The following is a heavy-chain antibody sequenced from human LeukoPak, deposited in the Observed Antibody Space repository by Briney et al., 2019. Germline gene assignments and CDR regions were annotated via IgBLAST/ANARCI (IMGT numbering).Heavy chain of an antibody. Sequence: SVKVSCKTSGYTFSNYGISWVRQAPGQGLEWMGGIIPIFGTANYAQKFQGRVTITADESTSTAYMELSSLRSEDTAVYYCARFGSRTLDFDYWGQGTLVTVSS. CDR3: ARFGSRTLDFDY. CDR2: IIPIFGTA. CDR1: GYTFSNYG. J-gene: IGHJ4*02. D-gene: IGHD3-10*01. V-gene: IGHV1-69*13.